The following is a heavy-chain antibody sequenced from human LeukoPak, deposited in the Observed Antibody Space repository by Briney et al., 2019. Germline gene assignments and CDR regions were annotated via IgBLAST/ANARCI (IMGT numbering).Heavy chain of an antibody. V-gene: IGHV4-59*01. D-gene: IGHD3-3*01. CDR2: IYYSGST. Sequence: SETLSLTCTVSGGPISSYYWSWIRQPPGKGLEWIGYIYYSGSTNYNPSLKSRVTISVDTSKNQFSLKLSSVTAADTAVYYCARDSDFWSGYYYMDVWGKGTTVTVSS. CDR1: GGPISSYY. J-gene: IGHJ6*03. CDR3: ARDSDFWSGYYYMDV.